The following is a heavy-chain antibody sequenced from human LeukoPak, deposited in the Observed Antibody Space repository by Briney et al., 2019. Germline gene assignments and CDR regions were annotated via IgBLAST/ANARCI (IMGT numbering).Heavy chain of an antibody. CDR2: INHSGST. D-gene: IGHD3-22*01. CDR1: GGSFSGYY. J-gene: IGHJ4*02. V-gene: IGHV4-34*01. CDR3: ARGVQRITMIVVVTGGKYYFDY. Sequence: PSETLSLTCAVYGGSFSGYYWSWLRQPPGKGLEWIGEINHSGSTNYNPSLKSRVTISVDTSKNQFSLKLSSVTAADTAVYYCARGVQRITMIVVVTGGKYYFDYWGQGTLVTVSS.